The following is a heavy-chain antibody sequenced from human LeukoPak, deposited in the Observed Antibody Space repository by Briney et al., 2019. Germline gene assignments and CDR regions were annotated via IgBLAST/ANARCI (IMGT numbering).Heavy chain of an antibody. CDR3: AKDGGSTGYCFDY. V-gene: IGHV3-23*01. J-gene: IGHJ4*02. CDR1: GFTFSNYA. Sequence: PGGSLRLSCVASGFTFSNYAMSWVRQAPGKGLEWVSTISGRGSTNYADSVKSRFTISRDNSKNTLYVQMTSLRAEDTAIYYCAKDGGSTGYCFDYWGQGTLVTVSS. D-gene: IGHD3-22*01. CDR2: ISGRGST.